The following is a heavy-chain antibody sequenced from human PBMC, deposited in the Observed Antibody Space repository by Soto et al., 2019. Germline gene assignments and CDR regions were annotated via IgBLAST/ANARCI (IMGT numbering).Heavy chain of an antibody. J-gene: IGHJ6*02. Sequence: QVQLQESGPGLVKPSGTLSLTCAVSGDSISSRNWWSWVRQPPGKGLEWIGEISHGGNTNYNPSLQSRVTISVDKSKNPFSLKLSSVTAADTAVYYCARAGRGYCSGFSCDSGLYCMDVWGQGATVTVSS. CDR3: ARAGRGYCSGFSCDSGLYCMDV. CDR1: GDSISSRNW. D-gene: IGHD2-15*01. V-gene: IGHV4-4*02. CDR2: ISHGGNT.